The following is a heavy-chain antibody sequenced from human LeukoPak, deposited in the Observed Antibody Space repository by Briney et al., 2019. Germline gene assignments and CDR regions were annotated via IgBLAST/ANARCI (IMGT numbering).Heavy chain of an antibody. J-gene: IGHJ5*02. CDR3: ARDLSRDGCNR. CDR2: IYHSGST. CDR1: GYSISSGYY. Sequence: SETLSLTCTVSGYSISSGYYWGWIRQPPGKGLEWIGSIYHSGSTYYHPSLKSRVTISLDTSKNQFSLKLSSVTAADTDMYYCARDLSRDGCNRWGQGTLVTVSS. D-gene: IGHD5-24*01. V-gene: IGHV4-38-2*02.